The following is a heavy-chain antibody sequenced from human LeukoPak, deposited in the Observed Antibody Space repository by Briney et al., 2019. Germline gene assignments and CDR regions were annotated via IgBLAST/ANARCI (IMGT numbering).Heavy chain of an antibody. CDR2: INPSGSST. Sequence: GASVKVSCKASGYTFTGYYMHWVRQAPGQGLEWMGLINPSGSSTLYAQKFQGRVTMTRDMSTTTDYMELSSLRSEDTAMYYCARDNSVGDIAWRFDPWGQGTLVTVSS. D-gene: IGHD3-16*02. V-gene: IGHV1-46*01. CDR1: GYTFTGYY. CDR3: ARDNSVGDIAWRFDP. J-gene: IGHJ5*02.